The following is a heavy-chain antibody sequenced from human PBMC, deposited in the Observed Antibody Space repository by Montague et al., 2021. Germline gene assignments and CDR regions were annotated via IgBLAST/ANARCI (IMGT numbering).Heavy chain of an antibody. Sequence: SLRLSCAASGFPFRTYAMNWVRQAPGKGLQWVSLICGNSGGIFYEDSVKGRFTISRDNSKNSLSLQMNSLRADDTAVYYCAKNRGDGGHDYYHMDVWGQGTTVIVSS. CDR1: GFPFRTYA. V-gene: IGHV3-23*01. CDR2: ICGNSGGI. CDR3: AKNRGDGGHDYYHMDV. D-gene: IGHD3-3*01. J-gene: IGHJ6*03.